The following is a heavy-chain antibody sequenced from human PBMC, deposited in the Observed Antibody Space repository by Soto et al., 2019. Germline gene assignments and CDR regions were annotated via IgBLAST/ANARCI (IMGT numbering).Heavy chain of an antibody. J-gene: IGHJ6*03. D-gene: IGHD3-10*01. CDR1: GFAFSTYV. CDR3: AKGGAI. CDR2: TTGNGGST. V-gene: IGHV3-23*01. Sequence: EIQLLESGGGLVQPGGSLRLSCTASGFAFSTYVMTWLRQAPGKGLEWVSATTGNGGSTYYADSVRGRFTISRDNSKNTLFLQMNSLRADDTAVYFCAKGGAIWGKGTTVTVSS.